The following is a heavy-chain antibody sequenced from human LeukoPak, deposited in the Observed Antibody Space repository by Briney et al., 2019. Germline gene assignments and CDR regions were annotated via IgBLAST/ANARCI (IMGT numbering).Heavy chain of an antibody. Sequence: PGGSLRLSCAASGFTFSSYAMSWVRQAPGKGLEWVSGISWNSGSIGYADSVKGRFTISRDNAKNSLYLQMNSLRAEDTALYYCAKDMVPSYYDSSGYLLDYWGQGTLVTVSS. CDR1: GFTFSSYA. V-gene: IGHV3-9*01. CDR3: AKDMVPSYYDSSGYLLDY. CDR2: ISWNSGSI. D-gene: IGHD3-22*01. J-gene: IGHJ4*02.